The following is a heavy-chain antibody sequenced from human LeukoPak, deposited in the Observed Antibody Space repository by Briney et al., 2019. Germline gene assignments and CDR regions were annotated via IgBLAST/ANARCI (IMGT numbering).Heavy chain of an antibody. D-gene: IGHD3-3*01. J-gene: IGHJ4*02. CDR2: MNPNSGNT. CDR1: GYTFTSYD. Sequence: ASVKVSCKAPGYTFTSYDINWVRQATGQGLEWMGWMNPNSGNTGYAQKFQGRVTITRNTSISTAYMELSSLRSEDTAVYYCARGPLSGEFLEWLWDLDYWGQGTLVTVSS. V-gene: IGHV1-8*03. CDR3: ARGPLSGEFLEWLWDLDY.